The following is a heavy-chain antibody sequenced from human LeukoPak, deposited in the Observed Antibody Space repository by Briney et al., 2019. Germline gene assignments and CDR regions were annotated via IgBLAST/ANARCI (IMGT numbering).Heavy chain of an antibody. V-gene: IGHV5-51*01. J-gene: IGHJ2*01. D-gene: IGHD2-21*02. CDR1: GYSFTTYW. Sequence: GESLKISCKGSGYSFTTYWIGWVRQMPGRGLEWMGIIFPGDSDTRYSPSFQGQVTISVDKSISTAYLQWNSLKASDTAIYYCARRAPYCGGDCPSSYFDLWGRGTLVTVSS. CDR3: ARRAPYCGGDCPSSYFDL. CDR2: IFPGDSDT.